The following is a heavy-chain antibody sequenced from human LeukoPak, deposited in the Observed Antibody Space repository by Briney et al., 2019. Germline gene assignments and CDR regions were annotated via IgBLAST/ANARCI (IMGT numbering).Heavy chain of an antibody. J-gene: IGHJ4*02. CDR2: INHSGST. CDR3: ARAYSGSYGPFDY. Sequence: PSETLSLTCAVYGGSFSGYYWSWIRQPPGKGLEWIGEINHSGSTNYNPSLKSRVTISVDTSKNQFSLKLSSVTAADTAVYYCARAYSGSYGPFDYWGQGTLVTVSS. D-gene: IGHD1-26*01. V-gene: IGHV4-34*01. CDR1: GGSFSGYY.